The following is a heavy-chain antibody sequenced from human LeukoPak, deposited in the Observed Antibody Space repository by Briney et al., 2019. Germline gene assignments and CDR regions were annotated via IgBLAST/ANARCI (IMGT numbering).Heavy chain of an antibody. V-gene: IGHV5-51*01. CDR3: ARQKGCSSTSCSEAFMDV. CDR2: IYPGDSDT. D-gene: IGHD2-2*01. CDR1: GYSFTSYW. Sequence: GESLKISCKGSGYSFTSYWIGWVRQMPGKGLEWIGIIYPGDSDTRYSPSFQGQVTISADKSISTVYLQWSSLKASDTAMYYCARQKGCSSTSCSEAFMDVWGQGTTVTVSS. J-gene: IGHJ6*02.